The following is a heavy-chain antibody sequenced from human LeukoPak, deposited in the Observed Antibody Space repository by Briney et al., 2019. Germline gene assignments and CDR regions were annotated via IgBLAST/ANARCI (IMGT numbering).Heavy chain of an antibody. V-gene: IGHV3-15*01. CDR2: IQSKTDGGTT. CDR3: TTWSSQFDY. CDR1: GFTFSDTW. Sequence: GGSLRLSCAASGFTFSDTWMTWVRQAPGKGLECVGFIQSKTDGGTTDSARPVKGRFTVSSDDSKNTLYLQMNSLKTEDTAVYYCTTWSSQFDYWGQGTLVTVSS. J-gene: IGHJ4*02. D-gene: IGHD6-6*01.